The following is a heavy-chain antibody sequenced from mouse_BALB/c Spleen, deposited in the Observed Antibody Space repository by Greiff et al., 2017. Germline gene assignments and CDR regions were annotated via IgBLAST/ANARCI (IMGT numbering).Heavy chain of an antibody. CDR3: ARDYGSTYAMDY. CDR2: ISYSGSN. CDR1: GYSITSDYA. V-gene: IGHV3-2*02. Sequence: EVQLQQSGPGLVKPSQSLSLTCTVTGYSITSDYAWNWIRQFPGNKLEWMGYISYSGSNSYNPSLKSRISITRDTSKNQFFLQLNSVTTEDTATYYCARDYGSTYAMDYWGQGTSVTVSS. J-gene: IGHJ4*01. D-gene: IGHD1-1*01.